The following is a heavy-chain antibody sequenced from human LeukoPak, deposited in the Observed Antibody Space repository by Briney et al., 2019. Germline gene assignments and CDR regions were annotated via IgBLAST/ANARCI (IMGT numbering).Heavy chain of an antibody. CDR2: IYYSGST. V-gene: IGHV4-59*08. D-gene: IGHD6-13*01. J-gene: IGHJ4*02. CDR1: GGSISSYY. Sequence: PSETLSLTCTVSGGSISSYYWSWIRQPLGKGLEWIGYIYYSGSTNYNPSLKSRVTISVDTSKNQFSLKLSSVTAADTAVYYCAGQAAAGANDYWGQGTLVTVSS. CDR3: AGQAAAGANDY.